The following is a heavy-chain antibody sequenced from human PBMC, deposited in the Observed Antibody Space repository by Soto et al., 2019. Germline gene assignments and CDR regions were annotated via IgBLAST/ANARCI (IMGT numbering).Heavy chain of an antibody. CDR1: GGSISSSNW. V-gene: IGHV4-4*02. J-gene: IGHJ5*02. Sequence: LSLTCAVSGGSISSSNWWNWVRQPPGKGLEWIGETFHSGSTNYNPSLKSRVTISVDKSKNQFSLKLNSVTAADTAVYYCARVRQYCSSTSCYLDPWGQGTLVTVSS. CDR3: ARVRQYCSSTSCYLDP. D-gene: IGHD2-2*01. CDR2: TFHSGST.